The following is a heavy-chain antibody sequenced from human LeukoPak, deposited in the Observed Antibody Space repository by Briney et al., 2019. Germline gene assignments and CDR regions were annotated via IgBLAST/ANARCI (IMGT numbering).Heavy chain of an antibody. CDR1: GGSISSYY. Sequence: PSETLSLTCTVSGGSISSYYWSWIRQPPGRGLEWIGYIYYSGSTNYNPSLKSRVTISLDTSKNQFSLKLTSVTAADTAVYYCARGPYYYMEVWGKGTTVTVSS. CDR3: ARGPYYYMEV. CDR2: IYYSGST. J-gene: IGHJ6*03. V-gene: IGHV4-59*01.